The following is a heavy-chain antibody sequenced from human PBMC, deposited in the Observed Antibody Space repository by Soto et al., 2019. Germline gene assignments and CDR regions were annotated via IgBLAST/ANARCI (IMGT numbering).Heavy chain of an antibody. CDR1: SVSNAW. V-gene: IGHV3-15*07. D-gene: IGHD2-8*01. J-gene: IGHJ3*02. CDR3: TTTTGLLWTNGAFDI. CDR2: IKSKTDGGTT. Sequence: SVSNAWMNWVRQAPGKGLEWVGRIKSKTDGGTTDYAAPVKGRFTISRDDSKNTLYLQMNSLKTEDTAVYYCTTTTGLLWTNGAFDIWGQGTMVTVSS.